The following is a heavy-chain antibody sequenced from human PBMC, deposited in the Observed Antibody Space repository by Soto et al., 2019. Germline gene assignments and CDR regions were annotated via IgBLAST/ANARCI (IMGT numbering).Heavy chain of an antibody. V-gene: IGHV4-61*01. CDR1: GGSVSSGSYY. J-gene: IGHJ6*02. CDR2: IYYSGST. Sequence: PSETLSLTCTVSGGSVSSGSYYWSWIRQPPGKGLEWIGYIYYSGSTNYNPSLKSRVTISVDTSKNQFSLKLSSVTAADTAVYYCASHSPYYYYGMDVWGQGTTVPVSS. D-gene: IGHD2-15*01. CDR3: ASHSPYYYYGMDV.